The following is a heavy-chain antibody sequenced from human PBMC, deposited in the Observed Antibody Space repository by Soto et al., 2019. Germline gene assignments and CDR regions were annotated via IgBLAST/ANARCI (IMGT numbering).Heavy chain of an antibody. J-gene: IGHJ5*02. D-gene: IGHD2-2*01. CDR2: INVYNGNK. CDR3: ARDLAVGWFDP. Sequence: QVQLVQSGAEVKKPGASVKVSCKTSGYTFTSYSISWVRQAPGQGLEWMGWINVYNGNKKYAQNLQGRDTMTTDTPTSTAYMELRSLRSDDTAVYYCARDLAVGWFDPWGQGTLVTVSS. CDR1: GYTFTSYS. V-gene: IGHV1-18*01.